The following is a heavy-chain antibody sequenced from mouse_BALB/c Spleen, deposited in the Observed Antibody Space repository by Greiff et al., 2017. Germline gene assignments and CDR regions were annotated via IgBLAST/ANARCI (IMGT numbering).Heavy chain of an antibody. D-gene: IGHD1-1*01. J-gene: IGHJ1*01. CDR2: IDPENGDT. V-gene: IGHV14-4*02. CDR1: GFNIKDYY. Sequence: EVQRVESGAELVRSGASVKLSCTASGFNIKDYYMHWVKQRPEQGLEWIGWIDPENGDTEYAPKFQGKATMTSDKSSSTAYMELSSLTSEDSAVYYCARSSPYGNWYFDVWGAGTTVTVSS. CDR3: ARSSPYGNWYFDV.